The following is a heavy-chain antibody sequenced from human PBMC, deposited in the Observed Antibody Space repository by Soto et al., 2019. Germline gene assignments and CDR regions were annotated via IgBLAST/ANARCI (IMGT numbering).Heavy chain of an antibody. CDR2: IIPILGTP. CDR3: ARERSRYDRSGYYRPDY. CDR1: GGTFSSYA. V-gene: IGHV1-69*10. J-gene: IGHJ4*02. D-gene: IGHD3-22*01. Sequence: GASVKVSCKASGGTFSSYAISWVRQAPGQGLEWMGGIIPILGTPNYAQKFQGRVTITADKSTGTAYMELSSLRSEDTAVYYCARERSRYDRSGYYRPDYWGQGTLVTVSS.